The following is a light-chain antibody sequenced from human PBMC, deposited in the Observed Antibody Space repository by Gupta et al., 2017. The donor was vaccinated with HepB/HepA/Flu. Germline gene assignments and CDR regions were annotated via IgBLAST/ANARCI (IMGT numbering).Light chain of an antibody. CDR1: QSVGTN. CDR2: AAA. Sequence: VMTQSPATLSVSPGERATLSCRASQSVGTNLAWYQQKPGQAPRFLIYAAATRTIGIPARFSGSGSGTEFTLTISNLQSEDFAVYYCQQYNNWPRSFGQGTKLEIK. J-gene: IGKJ2*04. V-gene: IGKV3-15*01. CDR3: QQYNNWPRS.